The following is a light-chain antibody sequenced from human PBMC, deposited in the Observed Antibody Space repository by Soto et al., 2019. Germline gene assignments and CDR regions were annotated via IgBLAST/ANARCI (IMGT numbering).Light chain of an antibody. CDR1: QGISNW. CDR3: QQANSFPLT. J-gene: IGKJ4*01. CDR2: TGS. Sequence: DIQMTQSPSSVSASVGDRVSITCRASQGISNWLAWYQQKPGRAPKLLIYTGSSLQSGVPSRFSGNGSGTDFTRTISSLQPEDVATYYCQQANSFPLTFGGGTKLEIK. V-gene: IGKV1-12*01.